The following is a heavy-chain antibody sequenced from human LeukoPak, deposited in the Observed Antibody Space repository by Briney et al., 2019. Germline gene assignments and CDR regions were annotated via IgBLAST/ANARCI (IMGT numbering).Heavy chain of an antibody. D-gene: IGHD3-9*01. CDR3: ARSDIFYGLIDY. V-gene: IGHV4-59*01. J-gene: IGHJ4*02. Sequence: SETLSLTCTVSGGSISSYYWSWIPQPPGKGLEWIGYIYYSGSTNYNPSLKSRVTISVDTSKNQFSLKLSSVTAADTAVYYCARSDIFYGLIDYWGQGTLVTVSS. CDR2: IYYSGST. CDR1: GGSISSYY.